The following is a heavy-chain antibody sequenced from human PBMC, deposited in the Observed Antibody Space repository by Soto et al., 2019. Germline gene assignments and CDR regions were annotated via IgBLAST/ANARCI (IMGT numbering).Heavy chain of an antibody. J-gene: IGHJ5*02. D-gene: IGHD3-3*01. CDR1: GASVNSENYY. Sequence: SETLSLTCTVSGASVNSENYYWSWIRQPPGKGLEWIGYVYYSGSTNYNPSLKSRATISLDTYKNQFSLKMTSMTSADTAFYYCARGVLRFLQWSDPWGQGTLVT. CDR3: ARGVLRFLQWSDP. V-gene: IGHV4-61*01. CDR2: VYYSGST.